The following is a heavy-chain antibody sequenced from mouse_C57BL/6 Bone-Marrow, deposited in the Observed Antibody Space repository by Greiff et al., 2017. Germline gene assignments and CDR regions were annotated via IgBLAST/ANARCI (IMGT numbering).Heavy chain of an antibody. D-gene: IGHD3-3*01. CDR2: IRNKANGYTT. CDR1: GFTFTDYY. V-gene: IGHV7-3*01. CDR3: ARKGPYYFDY. Sequence: EVHLVESGGGLVQPGGSLSLSCAASGFTFTDYYMSWVRQPPGKALEWLGFIRNKANGYTTEYSASVKGRFTISRDNSQSILYLQMNALRAEDSATYYCARKGPYYFDYWGQGTTLTVSS. J-gene: IGHJ2*01.